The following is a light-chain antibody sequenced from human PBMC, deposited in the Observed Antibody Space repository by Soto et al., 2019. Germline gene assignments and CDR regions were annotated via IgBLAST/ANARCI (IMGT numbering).Light chain of an antibody. Sequence: ILMTQSPSSLSAFVGDIVTITCRASQDIANFLAWYQQKPGKVPKLLIYAASTLQSGVPSRFSGSGSGTDFTLTISSLQPEDVATYYCQKCKVAPFTFGGGTKVDIK. CDR2: AAS. V-gene: IGKV1-27*01. J-gene: IGKJ4*01. CDR3: QKCKVAPFT. CDR1: QDIANF.